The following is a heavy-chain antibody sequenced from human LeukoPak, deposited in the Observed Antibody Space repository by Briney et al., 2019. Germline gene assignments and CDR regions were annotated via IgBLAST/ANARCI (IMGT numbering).Heavy chain of an antibody. D-gene: IGHD3-10*01. Sequence: SETLSLTCTVSGGSISSSSYYWGWIRQPPGKGLEWIGSIYYSGSTYYNPSLKSRVTISVDTSKNQFSLKLSSVTAADTAVYYCARVVPELFRDDAFDIWGQGTMVTVSS. V-gene: IGHV4-39*07. CDR2: IYYSGST. J-gene: IGHJ3*02. CDR1: GGSISSSSYY. CDR3: ARVVPELFRDDAFDI.